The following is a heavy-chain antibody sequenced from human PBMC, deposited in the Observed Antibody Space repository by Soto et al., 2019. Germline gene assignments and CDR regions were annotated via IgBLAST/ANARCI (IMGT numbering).Heavy chain of an antibody. CDR1: GYTFTSYY. D-gene: IGHD3-22*01. V-gene: IGHV1-46*01. CDR3: ARVPGDYYDSSGYPDY. CDR2: INPSGGST. Sequence: ASVKVSCKASGYTFTSYYMHWVRQAPGQGLEWMGIINPSGGSTSYAQKFQGRVTMTRDTSTSTVYMELSSLRSEDTAVYYCARVPGDYYDSSGYPDYWGQGTLVTVSS. J-gene: IGHJ4*02.